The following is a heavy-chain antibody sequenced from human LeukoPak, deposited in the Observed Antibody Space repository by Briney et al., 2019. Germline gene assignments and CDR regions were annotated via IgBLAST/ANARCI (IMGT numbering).Heavy chain of an antibody. CDR2: IIPIFGTA. Sequence: SVKVSCKASGGTFSSYAISWVRQAPGQGLEWMGGIIPIFGTANYAQKFQGRVTITADESTSTAYMELSSLRSEDTAVYYCARAPHYYDSSGYYGPGYYYYGMDVWGQGTTVTVPS. CDR1: GGTFSSYA. D-gene: IGHD3-22*01. J-gene: IGHJ6*02. CDR3: ARAPHYYDSSGYYGPGYYYYGMDV. V-gene: IGHV1-69*01.